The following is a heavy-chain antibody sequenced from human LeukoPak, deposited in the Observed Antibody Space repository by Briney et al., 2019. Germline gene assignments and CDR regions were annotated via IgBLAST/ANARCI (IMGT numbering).Heavy chain of an antibody. D-gene: IGHD3-9*01. V-gene: IGHV1-2*02. CDR2: INPNSGGT. J-gene: IGHJ3*02. Sequence: GASVKVSCKASGYTFTNYAVNWVRQAPGQGLEWMGWINPNSGGTNYAQKFQGRITMTRDTSISTAYMELSRLRSDDTAVYYCARDYQNYDILTGYYNVAAFDIWGQGTMVTVSS. CDR1: GYTFTNYA. CDR3: ARDYQNYDILTGYYNVAAFDI.